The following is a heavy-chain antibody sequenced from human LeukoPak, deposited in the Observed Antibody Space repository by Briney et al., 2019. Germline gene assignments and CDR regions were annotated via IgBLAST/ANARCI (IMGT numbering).Heavy chain of an antibody. D-gene: IGHD1-26*01. Sequence: SETLSLTCTVSGGSISSSSYYWGWIRQPPGKGLEWIGSFLYSGSTYYNPSLKSRVTISVDTSKNQFSLKLSSVTAADTAVYYCARDHRSSGSNHRKIDYWGQGTLVTVSS. V-gene: IGHV4-39*07. J-gene: IGHJ4*02. CDR2: FLYSGST. CDR3: ARDHRSSGSNHRKIDY. CDR1: GGSISSSSYY.